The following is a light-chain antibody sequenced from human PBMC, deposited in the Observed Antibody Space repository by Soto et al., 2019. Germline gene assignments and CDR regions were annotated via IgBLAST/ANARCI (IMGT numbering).Light chain of an antibody. CDR2: SIS. CDR1: QTITSY. Sequence: TQSPSSLSASVGDRVSITCRTSQTITSYLNWYHHRPGQAPKLLIYSISNLQSGVPSRFSGGGTGTEFTLTISGLQPEDFGSYSCQQTYNLPPTFGGGTRVQIK. CDR3: QQTYNLPPT. V-gene: IGKV1-39*01. J-gene: IGKJ4*01.